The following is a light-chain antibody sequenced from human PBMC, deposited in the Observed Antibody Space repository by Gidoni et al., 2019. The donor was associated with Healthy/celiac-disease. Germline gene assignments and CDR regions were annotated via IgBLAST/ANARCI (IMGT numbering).Light chain of an antibody. V-gene: IGKV3-20*01. J-gene: IGKJ1*01. CDR3: QQYGSSPT. CDR2: GAS. Sequence: ELVLTQSPGTLSLSPGERATLSCRASQSVSNSYLAWYQQKPGQAPRFLIYGASGRATGIPARFSGSGSGTDFTLTISRLEPEDFAVYYCQQYGSSPTFGQGTKVEIK. CDR1: QSVSNSY.